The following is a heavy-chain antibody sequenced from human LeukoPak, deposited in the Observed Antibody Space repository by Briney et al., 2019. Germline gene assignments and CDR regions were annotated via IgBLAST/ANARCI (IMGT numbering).Heavy chain of an antibody. CDR3: AKLLGTATTYDS. CDR2: INPDGSQK. D-gene: IGHD5-24*01. Sequence: GGSLTLSCEASGFTFSGNWMSWVRQAPGKGLEWVASINPDGSQKLYVDSVKGRFTISRDNTKSSLYLQMNSLGAEDTAMYYCAKLLGTATTYDSWGQETRVTVSS. CDR1: GFTFSGNW. J-gene: IGHJ4*02. V-gene: IGHV3-7*01.